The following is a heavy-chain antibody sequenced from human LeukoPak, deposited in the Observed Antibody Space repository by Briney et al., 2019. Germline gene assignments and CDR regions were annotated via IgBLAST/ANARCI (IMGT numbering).Heavy chain of an antibody. CDR1: GLPFSDAW. J-gene: IGHJ4*02. Sequence: PGGSLRLSCAASGLPFSDAWMSWVRQAPGKGLEWVGRIKSKTDRGTTDYAAPVKGRFTISRDDSKNTLYLQMNSLKTEDTAVYYCTSGTVATIPDYWGQGTLVTVSS. D-gene: IGHD5-12*01. CDR2: IKSKTDRGTT. V-gene: IGHV3-15*01. CDR3: TSGTVATIPDY.